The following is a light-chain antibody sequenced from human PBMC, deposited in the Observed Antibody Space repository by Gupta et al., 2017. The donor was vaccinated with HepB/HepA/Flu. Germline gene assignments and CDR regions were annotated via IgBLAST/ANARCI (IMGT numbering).Light chain of an antibody. CDR2: GAS. Sequence: EIVMTHSPATLSVSPGERATLSCRASQSVSSNLAWYQQKPGQAPRLLISGASTRATGIPARFSGSGSGTEFTLTISSLQSEDFAVYYCQQYNNWPPFTFGPGTKVDIK. CDR1: QSVSSN. CDR3: QQYNNWPPFT. V-gene: IGKV3-15*01. J-gene: IGKJ3*01.